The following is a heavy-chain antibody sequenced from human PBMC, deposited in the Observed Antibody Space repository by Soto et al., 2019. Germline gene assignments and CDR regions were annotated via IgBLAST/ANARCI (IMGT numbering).Heavy chain of an antibody. CDR2: ISWNSGSI. CDR3: AKDLVQYPFYMDV. V-gene: IGHV3-9*01. J-gene: IGHJ6*03. Sequence: GGSLRLSCAASGFTFDDYAMHWVRQAPGKGLEWVSGISWNSGSIGYADSVKGRFTISRDNAKNSLYLQMNSLRAEDTALYYCAKDLVQYPFYMDVWGKGTTVTVSS. D-gene: IGHD4-4*01. CDR1: GFTFDDYA.